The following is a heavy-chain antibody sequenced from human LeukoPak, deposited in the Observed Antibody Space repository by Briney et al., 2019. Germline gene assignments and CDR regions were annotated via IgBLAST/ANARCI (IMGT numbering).Heavy chain of an antibody. CDR3: ARGGTKQLWSASDY. J-gene: IGHJ4*02. Sequence: ASVKVSCKASGGTFSSYAISWVRQAPGQGIEWMGGIIPIFGTANYAQKFQGRVTITADESTSTAYMELSSLRSEDTAVYYCARGGTKQLWSASDYWGQGTLVTVSS. V-gene: IGHV1-69*01. CDR2: IIPIFGTA. D-gene: IGHD5-18*01. CDR1: GGTFSSYA.